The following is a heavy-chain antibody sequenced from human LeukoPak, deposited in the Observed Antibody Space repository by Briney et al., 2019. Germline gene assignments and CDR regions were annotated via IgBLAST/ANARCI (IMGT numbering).Heavy chain of an antibody. V-gene: IGHV4-59*01. CDR3: ARSNVPRLFDY. CDR1: GGSISNYY. Sequence: KTSETLSLTCIVSGGSISNYYWSWIRQPPGKGLEWIGYIYNSGSTNYDPSLKSRVTISVDTSKNQFSLKLSSVTAADTAVYYCARSNVPRLFDYWGQGTLVTVSS. J-gene: IGHJ4*02. CDR2: IYNSGST.